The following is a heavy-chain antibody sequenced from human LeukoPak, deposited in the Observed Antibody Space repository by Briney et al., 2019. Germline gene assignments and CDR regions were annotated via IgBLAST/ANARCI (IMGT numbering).Heavy chain of an antibody. CDR3: ARIYVSWDRRIDY. D-gene: IGHD3-16*01. CDR2: INHSGST. CDR1: GGSIGSGGYS. V-gene: IGHV4-30-2*01. Sequence: SQTLSLTCAVSGGSIGSGGYSWSWIRQPPGKGLEWIGEINHSGSTNYNPSLKSRVTISVDTSKNQFSLKLSSVTAADTAVYYCARIYVSWDRRIDYWGQGTLVTVSS. J-gene: IGHJ4*02.